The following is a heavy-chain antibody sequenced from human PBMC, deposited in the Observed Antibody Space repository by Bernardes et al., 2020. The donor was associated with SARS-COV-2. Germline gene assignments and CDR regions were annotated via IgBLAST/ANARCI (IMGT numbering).Heavy chain of an antibody. V-gene: IGHV3-48*04. D-gene: IGHD2-2*01. CDR1: GFTFSNYN. J-gene: IGHJ6*02. Sequence: GGSLRLSCAASGFTFSNYNMNWVRQAPGKGLEWVSYISSTSSTIYYADSVKGRFTISRDNAKNSLYLQMNSLRAEDTAVYYCASRYQLVWGQGTTVTVSS. CDR2: ISSTSSTI. CDR3: ASRYQLV.